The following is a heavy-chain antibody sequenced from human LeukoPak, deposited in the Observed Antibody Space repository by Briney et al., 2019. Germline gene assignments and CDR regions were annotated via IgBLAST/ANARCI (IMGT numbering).Heavy chain of an antibody. CDR2: IYYSGST. Sequence: SETLSLTCTVSGGSISSSSYYWGWIRQPPGKGLEWIGSIYYSGSTYYNPSLKSRVTISVDTSKNQFSLKLSSVTAADTAVYYCARTTGESQDYYYYMDVWGKGTTVTVSS. J-gene: IGHJ6*03. D-gene: IGHD7-27*01. V-gene: IGHV4-39*01. CDR1: GGSISSSSYY. CDR3: ARTTGESQDYYYYMDV.